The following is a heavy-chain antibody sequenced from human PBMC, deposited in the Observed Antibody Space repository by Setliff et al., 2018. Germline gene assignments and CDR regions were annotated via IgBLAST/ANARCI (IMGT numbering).Heavy chain of an antibody. D-gene: IGHD3-22*01. V-gene: IGHV3-7*03. CDR3: ARVHYETSTYSPTLFDH. CDR2: IKQDGSEK. J-gene: IGHJ4*02. CDR1: GFTFSSYW. Sequence: GGSLRLSCAASGFTFSSYWMSWVRQAPGKGLEWVANIKQDGSEKYYVDSVKGRFTISRDNSKNSVFLQMNSLRVEDTAVYYCARVHYETSTYSPTLFDHWGQGALVTVSS.